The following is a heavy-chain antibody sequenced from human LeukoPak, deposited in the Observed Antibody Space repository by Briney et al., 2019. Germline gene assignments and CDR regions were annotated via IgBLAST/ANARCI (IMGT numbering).Heavy chain of an antibody. J-gene: IGHJ1*01. CDR2: FDPEDGET. V-gene: IGHV1-24*01. CDR3: ATLRGYDSSGYYPGDFQH. CDR1: GYTLTELS. D-gene: IGHD3-22*01. Sequence: ASVKVCCKVSGYTLTELSMHWVRQAPGKGLEWMGGFDPEDGETIYAQKFQGRVTMTEDTSTDTAYMELSSLRSEDTAVYYCATLRGYDSSGYYPGDFQHWGQGTLVTVSS.